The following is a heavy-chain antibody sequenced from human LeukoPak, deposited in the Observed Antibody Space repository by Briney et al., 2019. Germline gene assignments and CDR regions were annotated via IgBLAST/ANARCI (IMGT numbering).Heavy chain of an antibody. D-gene: IGHD3-22*01. CDR1: GFTFDDYG. J-gene: IGHJ4*02. CDR3: ARERTYYYDSNPDYFDY. CDR2: INWNGGST. Sequence: GWSLRLSCAASGFTFDDYGMSWVRQAPGKGLEWVSGINWNGGSTGYADSVKGRFTISRDNAKNSLYLQMNSLRAGDTALYYCARERTYYYDSNPDYFDYWGQGTLVTVSS. V-gene: IGHV3-20*04.